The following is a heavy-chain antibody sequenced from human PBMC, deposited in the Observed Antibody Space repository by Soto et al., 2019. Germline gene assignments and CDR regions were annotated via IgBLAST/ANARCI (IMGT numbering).Heavy chain of an antibody. D-gene: IGHD3-16*02. CDR3: ARGPIYDYIWGSYRQRTYFQH. V-gene: IGHV4-34*01. CDR2: INHSGST. CDR1: GGSFSGYY. J-gene: IGHJ1*01. Sequence: SETLSLTCAVYGGSFSGYYWSWIRQPPGKGLEWIGEINHSGSTNYNPSLKSRVTISVDTSKNQFSLKLSSVTAADTAVYYCARGPIYDYIWGSYRQRTYFQHWGQGTLVTVSS.